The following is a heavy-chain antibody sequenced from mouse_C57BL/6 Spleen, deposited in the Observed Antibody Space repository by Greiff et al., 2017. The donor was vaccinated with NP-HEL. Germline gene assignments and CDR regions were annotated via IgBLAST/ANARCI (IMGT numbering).Heavy chain of an antibody. Sequence: EVMLVESGGGLVKPGGSLKLSCAASGFTFSSYAMSWVRQTPEKRLEWVATISDGGSYTYYPDNVKGRFTISRDNAKNNLYLQMSHLKSEDTAMYYCAKMIYYGNPSYFDYWGQGTTLTVSS. CDR2: ISDGGSYT. J-gene: IGHJ2*01. D-gene: IGHD2-1*01. CDR1: GFTFSSYA. V-gene: IGHV5-4*03. CDR3: AKMIYYGNPSYFDY.